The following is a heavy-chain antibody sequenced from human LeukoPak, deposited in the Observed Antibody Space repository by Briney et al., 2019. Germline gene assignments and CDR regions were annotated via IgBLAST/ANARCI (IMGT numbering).Heavy chain of an antibody. V-gene: IGHV3-33*06. CDR1: GFTFSSYG. Sequence: QPGRSLRLSCAASGFTFSSYGMHWVRQAPGKGLEWVAVIWYDGSNKYYADSVKGRFTSSRDNSKNTLYLQMNSLRAEDTAVYYCAKVLSSGSSRGVFDIWGQGTKVTVSA. J-gene: IGHJ3*02. D-gene: IGHD1-26*01. CDR2: IWYDGSNK. CDR3: AKVLSSGSSRGVFDI.